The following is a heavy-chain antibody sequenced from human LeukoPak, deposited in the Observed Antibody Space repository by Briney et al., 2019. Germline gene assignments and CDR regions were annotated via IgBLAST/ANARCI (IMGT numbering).Heavy chain of an antibody. J-gene: IGHJ4*02. Sequence: TGGSLRLSCAASGFTFSSYAMSCVRQAPGNGLEWVSAISGSGGKTFYADSVKGRFTISRDNSKNTLFLQMNSQRAEDTAIYYCATEEQLAGCGVGDYFDYWGQGTPVTVSS. V-gene: IGHV3-23*01. D-gene: IGHD6-6*01. CDR1: GFTFSSYA. CDR3: ATEEQLAGCGVGDYFDY. CDR2: ISGSGGKT.